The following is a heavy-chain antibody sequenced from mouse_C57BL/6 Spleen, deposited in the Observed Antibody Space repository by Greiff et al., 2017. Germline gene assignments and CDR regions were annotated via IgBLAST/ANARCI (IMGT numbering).Heavy chain of an antibody. V-gene: IGHV5-9*01. Sequence: EVQGVESGGGLVKPGGSLKLSCAASGFTFSSYTMSWVRQTPEKRLEWVATISGGGGNTYYPDSVKGRFTISRDNAKNTLYLQMSSLRSEDTALYYCARHNWDDYAMDYWGQGTSVTVSS. CDR1: GFTFSSYT. J-gene: IGHJ4*01. CDR2: ISGGGGNT. D-gene: IGHD4-1*01. CDR3: ARHNWDDYAMDY.